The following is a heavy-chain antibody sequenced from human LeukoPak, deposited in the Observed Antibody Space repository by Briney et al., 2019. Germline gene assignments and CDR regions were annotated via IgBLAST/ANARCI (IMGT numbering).Heavy chain of an antibody. D-gene: IGHD3-22*01. J-gene: IGHJ4*02. V-gene: IGHV1-18*01. CDR1: GYTFTSYG. CDR2: ISAYNGNT. CDR3: ARGDYDSSLYYFDY. Sequence: GASVKVSCKASGYTFTSYGITWVRQAPGQGLEWMGWISAYNGNTNYAQKLQGRVTMTTDTSTSTAYMELRSLRSDDTAVYYCARGDYDSSLYYFDYWGQGTLVTVSS.